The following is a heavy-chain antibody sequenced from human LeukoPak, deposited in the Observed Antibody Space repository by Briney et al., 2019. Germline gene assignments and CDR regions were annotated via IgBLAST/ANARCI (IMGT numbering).Heavy chain of an antibody. D-gene: IGHD6-13*01. CDR2: INPNSGGT. Sequence: ASVTVSCKASGYTFTGYYMHWVRQAPGQGLEWMGWINPNSGGTNYAQKFQGRVTMTRDTSISTAYMELSRLRSDDTAVYYCARVRIAAAGTLGWFDHWGQGTLVTVSS. V-gene: IGHV1-2*02. CDR1: GYTFTGYY. J-gene: IGHJ5*02. CDR3: ARVRIAAAGTLGWFDH.